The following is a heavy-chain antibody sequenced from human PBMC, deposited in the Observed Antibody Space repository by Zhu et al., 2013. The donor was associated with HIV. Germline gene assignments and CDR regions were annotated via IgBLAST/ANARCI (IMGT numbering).Heavy chain of an antibody. J-gene: IGHJ1*01. D-gene: IGHD2-21*02. CDR2: MNPNSGNT. Sequence: QVQLVQSGAEVKKPGASVKVSCKASGYTFTAYYLHWVRQATGQGLEWMGWMNPNSGNTGYAQKFQGRVTITRNTSISTAYMELSSLRSEDTAVYYCASSGHHCGGDCSAYFQYWGQGTLVTVSS. CDR3: ASSGHHCGGDCSAYFQY. V-gene: IGHV1-8*03. CDR1: GYTFTAYY.